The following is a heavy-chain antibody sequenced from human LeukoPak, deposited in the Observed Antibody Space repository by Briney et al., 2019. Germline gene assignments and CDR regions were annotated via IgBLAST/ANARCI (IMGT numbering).Heavy chain of an antibody. Sequence: SETLSLTCTVSGGSISSYYRSWIRQPPGKGLEWIGYIYYSGSTNYNPSLKSRVTISVDTSKNQFSLKLSSVTAANTAVYYCARQGSSSWYGGYFDYWGQGTLVTVSS. J-gene: IGHJ4*02. CDR1: GGSISSYY. CDR2: IYYSGST. D-gene: IGHD6-13*01. CDR3: ARQGSSSWYGGYFDY. V-gene: IGHV4-59*08.